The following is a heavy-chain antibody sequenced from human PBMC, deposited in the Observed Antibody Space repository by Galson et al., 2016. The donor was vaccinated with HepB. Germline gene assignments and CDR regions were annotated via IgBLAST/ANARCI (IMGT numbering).Heavy chain of an antibody. Sequence: SLRLSCAASGFTFSTYAMTWVRQAPGKGLEWVSVITDSGDDTHHADSVKGRFIMSRDNSKNTVYLQMNNLRDEDKAIYFCARGTKRFCSGSNCYPLDHWGQGTLVTVAS. CDR2: ITDSGDDT. D-gene: IGHD2-15*01. CDR1: GFTFSTYA. J-gene: IGHJ4*02. V-gene: IGHV3-23*01. CDR3: ARGTKRFCSGSNCYPLDH.